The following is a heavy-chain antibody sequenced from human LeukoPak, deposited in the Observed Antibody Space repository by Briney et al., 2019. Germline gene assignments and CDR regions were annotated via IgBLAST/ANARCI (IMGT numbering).Heavy chain of an antibody. D-gene: IGHD6-13*01. CDR1: GYTLRSYG. Sequence: GASVKVSCKASGYTLRSYGITWVRQAPGQGLEWMGWISAYNGNTKYPQKLQGRVTMTTDTSTSTAYMELRSLRSDDTAVYYCATDPYSRISVWRDYWGQGTLVTASS. CDR3: ATDPYSRISVWRDY. V-gene: IGHV1-18*01. J-gene: IGHJ4*02. CDR2: ISAYNGNT.